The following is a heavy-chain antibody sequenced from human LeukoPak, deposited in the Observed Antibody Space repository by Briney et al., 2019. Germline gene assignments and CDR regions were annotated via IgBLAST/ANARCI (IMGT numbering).Heavy chain of an antibody. D-gene: IGHD6-13*01. J-gene: IGHJ1*01. CDR1: GCIFSCYG. CDR2: IWYDGSSK. V-gene: IGHV3-33*01. CDR3: ARESSSSSWYGIDH. Sequence: GRPLRLSCAASGCIFSCYGMHWLRQVPGRGLEWVAVIWYDGSSKYYADSVRGRFTISRDNSNNTLFLQRNSLRVEDTAVYCCARESSSSSWYGIDHWGRGIVVSVS.